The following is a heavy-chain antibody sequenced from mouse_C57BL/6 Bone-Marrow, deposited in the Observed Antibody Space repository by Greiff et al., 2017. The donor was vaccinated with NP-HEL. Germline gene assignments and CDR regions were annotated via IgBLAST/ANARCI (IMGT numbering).Heavy chain of an antibody. Sequence: QVQLQQPGAELVKPGASVKVSCKASGYTFTSYWMHWVKQRPGQGLEWIGRIHPSDSDTNSNQKFKGKATLTVYKSSSTAYMQLSSLTSEDSAVYYCAITTVVAGEMDYWGQGTSVTVSS. CDR1: GYTFTSYW. D-gene: IGHD1-1*01. J-gene: IGHJ4*01. CDR3: AITTVVAGEMDY. CDR2: IHPSDSDT. V-gene: IGHV1-74*01.